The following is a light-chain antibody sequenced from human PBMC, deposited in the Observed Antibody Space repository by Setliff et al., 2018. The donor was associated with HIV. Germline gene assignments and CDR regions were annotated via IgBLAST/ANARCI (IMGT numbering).Light chain of an antibody. V-gene: IGLV3-21*04. J-gene: IGLJ3*02. CDR1: NIGSKS. CDR3: QVWAGGSDHRV. Sequence: SYELTQPPSVSVAPGKTATLTCGGNNIGSKSVHWYQQKAGQAPVVVIYFDNNRPSGIPERFSGSNSGNTATLTISRVEAGDEADYYCQVWAGGSDHRVFGGGTQLTVL. CDR2: FDN.